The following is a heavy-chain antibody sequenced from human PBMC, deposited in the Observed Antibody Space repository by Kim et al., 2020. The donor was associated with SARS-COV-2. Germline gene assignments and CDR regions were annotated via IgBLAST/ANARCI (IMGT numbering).Heavy chain of an antibody. J-gene: IGHJ4*02. Sequence: GDAVKGRFTIARDKAKNTLYLQMNSLRAADRAVYYCAKGRSTSCYTDFDCWGQGTLVTVSS. CDR3: AKGRSTSCYTDFDC. D-gene: IGHD2-2*02. V-gene: IGHV3-23*01.